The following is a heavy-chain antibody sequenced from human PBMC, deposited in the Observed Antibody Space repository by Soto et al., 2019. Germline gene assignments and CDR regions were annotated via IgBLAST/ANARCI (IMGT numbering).Heavy chain of an antibody. CDR1: GLTFSSYG. CDR2: MSWDGSDE. D-gene: IGHD2-15*01. CDR3: GKEGCGCGICYGFVY. J-gene: IGHJ4*01. Sequence: GGSLRLSCAASGLTFSSYGMHWVRQAPGKGLEWVAVMSWDGSDEFYEATVKGRFTVSRDNSRNTLYLQMNSLRPEDTAVYYCGKEGCGCGICYGFVYWGHGTRVTGSS. V-gene: IGHV3-30*18.